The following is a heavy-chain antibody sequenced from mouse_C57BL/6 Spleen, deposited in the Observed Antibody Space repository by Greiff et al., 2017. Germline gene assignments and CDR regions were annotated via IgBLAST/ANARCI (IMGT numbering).Heavy chain of an antibody. J-gene: IGHJ4*01. CDR2: IVPGSGST. V-gene: IGHV1-9*01. Sequence: VQLKESGAELMKPGASVKLSCKATGYTFTGYWIEWVKQRPGHGLEWIGEIVPGSGSTNYNEKFKGKATFTADTSSNTAYMQLSSLTTEDSAIDCCAGWWGSYAMDDWGQGTSVTVSS. D-gene: IGHD1-1*02. CDR1: GYTFTGYW. CDR3: AGWWGSYAMDD.